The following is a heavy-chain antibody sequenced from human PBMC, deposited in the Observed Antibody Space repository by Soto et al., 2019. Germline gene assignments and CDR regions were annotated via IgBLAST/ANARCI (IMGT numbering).Heavy chain of an antibody. CDR2: ISGSGGST. V-gene: IGHV3-23*01. J-gene: IGHJ4*02. CDR1: GLTFSSFG. D-gene: IGHD3-22*01. Sequence: GGSLRLSCAASGLTFSSFGMSWVLQAPGKGLEWVSAISGSGGSTYYADSVKGRFTISRDNSKNTLYLQMNSLRAEDTAVYYCAKGLSPSYYYDSSGYYLPDYWGQGTLVTVSS. CDR3: AKGLSPSYYYDSSGYYLPDY.